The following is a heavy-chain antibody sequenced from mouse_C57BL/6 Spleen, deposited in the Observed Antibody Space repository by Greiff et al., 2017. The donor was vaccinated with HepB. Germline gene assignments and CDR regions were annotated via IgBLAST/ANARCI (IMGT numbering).Heavy chain of an antibody. J-gene: IGHJ1*03. D-gene: IGHD1-1*01. CDR1: GYSITSGYY. V-gene: IGHV3-6*01. Sequence: ESGPGLVKPSQSLSLTCSVTGYSITSGYYWNWIRQFPGNKLEWMGYISYDGSNNYNPSLKNRISITRDTSKNQFFLKLNSVTTEYTATYYCARNYYGSSWYFDVWGTGTTVTVSS. CDR2: ISYDGSN. CDR3: ARNYYGSSWYFDV.